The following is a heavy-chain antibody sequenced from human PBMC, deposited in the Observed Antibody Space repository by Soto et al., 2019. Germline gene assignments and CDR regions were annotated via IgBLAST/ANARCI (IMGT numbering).Heavy chain of an antibody. CDR1: GYTFIRYG. V-gene: IGHV1-18*01. CDR3: ARGGYYDNSWGKFSHYGLDV. Sequence: QVQLAQSANEVKKPGASVRVSCKAAGYTFIRYGIAWVRQAPGQGREWMGWISPYNDYTVYAQKFQGRASMTADTSTRTVYMNLRGLKSDDTAVYYCARGGYYDNSWGKFSHYGLDVWGQGTSVSVSS. D-gene: IGHD3-16*01. J-gene: IGHJ6*02. CDR2: ISPYNDYT.